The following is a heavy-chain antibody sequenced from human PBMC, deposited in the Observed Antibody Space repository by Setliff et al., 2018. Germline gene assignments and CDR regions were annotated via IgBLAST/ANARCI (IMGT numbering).Heavy chain of an antibody. CDR3: AREVGTSTSSDAFDV. D-gene: IGHD1-26*01. CDR2: IYHSGSA. Sequence: SETLSLTCTVSGDSISSGDYFWSWIRQPPGQGLEWIAYIYHSGSAYYNPSLKSRVTMSVYTSKNQFSLHLTSVTAADTAVYYCAREVGTSTSSDAFDVWGQGTMVTVSS. V-gene: IGHV4-30-4*08. J-gene: IGHJ3*01. CDR1: GDSISSGDYF.